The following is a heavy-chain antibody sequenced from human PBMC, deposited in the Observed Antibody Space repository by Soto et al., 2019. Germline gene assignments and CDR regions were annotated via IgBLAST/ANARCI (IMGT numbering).Heavy chain of an antibody. V-gene: IGHV3-30-3*01. CDR3: AKDGPNWGRDFDY. J-gene: IGHJ4*02. D-gene: IGHD3-16*01. CDR1: GFTFSSYA. Sequence: QVQLVESGGGVVQPGRSLRLSCAASGFTFSSYAMHWVRQAPGKGLEWVAVISYDGSNKYYADSVKGRFTISRDNSKTLYLQMNSLRAEDTAVYYCAKDGPNWGRDFDYWGQGTLVTVSS. CDR2: ISYDGSNK.